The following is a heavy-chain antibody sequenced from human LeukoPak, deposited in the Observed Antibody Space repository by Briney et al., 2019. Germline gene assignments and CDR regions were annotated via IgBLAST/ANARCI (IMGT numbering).Heavy chain of an antibody. CDR3: AGRGDSSGYNYIDY. Sequence: GGSLRLSCAASGFTFSDYYMNWIRQAPGKGLEWGSYISSSGNTIYYADSVKGRFTISRDNAKNSLYLQMNSLRAEDTALYYCAGRGDSSGYNYIDYWGQGTLVTVSS. CDR2: ISSSGNTI. V-gene: IGHV3-11*04. J-gene: IGHJ4*02. CDR1: GFTFSDYY. D-gene: IGHD3-22*01.